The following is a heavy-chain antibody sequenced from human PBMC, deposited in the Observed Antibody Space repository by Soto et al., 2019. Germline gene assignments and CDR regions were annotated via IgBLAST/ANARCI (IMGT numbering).Heavy chain of an antibody. J-gene: IGHJ4*02. Sequence: PGGSLRLSCAAPGFTFSSYAMSWVRQAPGKGLEWVSAISGSGGSTYYADSVKGRFTISRDNSKNTLYLQMNSLRAEDTAVYYCAKDQNSSGYSSYWGQGTLVTVSS. CDR3: AKDQNSSGYSSY. V-gene: IGHV3-23*01. CDR1: GFTFSSYA. D-gene: IGHD6-19*01. CDR2: ISGSGGST.